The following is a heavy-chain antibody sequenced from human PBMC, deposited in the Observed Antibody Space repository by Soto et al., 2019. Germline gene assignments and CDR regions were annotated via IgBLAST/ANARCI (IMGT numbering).Heavy chain of an antibody. Sequence: QVQLVESGGGVVQPGRSLRLSCAASGFTFSNYGMHWVRQAPGKGLEWVAVISYDGSNKYYADSVKGRFSISRDNSKNALYLKTNSLRAEDTAVYYCAKGDWFDPWGQGTLVTVSS. CDR3: AKGDWFDP. CDR1: GFTFSNYG. J-gene: IGHJ5*02. CDR2: ISYDGSNK. V-gene: IGHV3-30*18.